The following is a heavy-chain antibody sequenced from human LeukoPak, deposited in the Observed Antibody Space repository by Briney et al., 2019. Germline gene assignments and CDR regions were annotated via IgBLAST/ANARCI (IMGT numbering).Heavy chain of an antibody. Sequence: GGSLRLSCAASGFTFSSYGMHWVRLAPGKGLEWVAVIWYDGSNKYYADSVKGRFTISRDNSKNTLYLQMNSLSAEDTAVYYCARGTPTKGMDVWGKGTTVTVSS. J-gene: IGHJ6*04. D-gene: IGHD2-2*01. CDR2: IWYDGSNK. CDR3: ARGTPTKGMDV. V-gene: IGHV3-33*01. CDR1: GFTFSSYG.